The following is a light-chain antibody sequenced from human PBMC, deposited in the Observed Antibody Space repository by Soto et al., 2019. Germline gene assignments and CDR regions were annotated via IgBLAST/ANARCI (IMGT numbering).Light chain of an antibody. CDR1: SSNIGSNY. J-gene: IGLJ1*01. CDR3: QSYDRRLSGYV. Sequence: QSVLTQPPSASGTPGQRVTISCSGSSSNIGSNYVYWYQQLPGTAPKLLIYSNNRRPSGVPDRFSGSKSGTSASLAISGLRSEDEADYYCQSYDRRLSGYVFGTGTKLTVL. CDR2: SNN. V-gene: IGLV1-47*02.